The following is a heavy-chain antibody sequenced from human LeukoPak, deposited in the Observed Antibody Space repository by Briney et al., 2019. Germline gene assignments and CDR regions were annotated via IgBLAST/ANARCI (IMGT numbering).Heavy chain of an antibody. D-gene: IGHD3-10*01. CDR1: GFTFKNYW. Sequence: PGGSLRLSCAASGFTFKNYWVTWVRQAPGKGLEWVASIKQDGSEKYYVDSVKGRFTISRDNAKNSLYLQMNSLRGEDTALYYCATDGEYRTNFDYWGQGTLVTVSS. J-gene: IGHJ4*02. CDR3: ATDGEYRTNFDY. V-gene: IGHV3-7*01. CDR2: IKQDGSEK.